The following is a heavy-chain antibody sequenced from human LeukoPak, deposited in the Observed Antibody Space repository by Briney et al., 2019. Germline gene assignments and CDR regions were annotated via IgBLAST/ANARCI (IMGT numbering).Heavy chain of an antibody. CDR2: IKEDGSEK. CDR1: GLSFSNYW. CDR3: ARDEFRPLGY. V-gene: IGHV3-7*01. Sequence: GGSLRLSCAASGLSFSNYWMSWVRQAPGNGLEWVANIKEDGSEKYYVDSVKGRFTISRDNAKNSLYLQMNSLRAEDTALYYCARDEFRPLGYWGQGTLVTVSS. J-gene: IGHJ4*02.